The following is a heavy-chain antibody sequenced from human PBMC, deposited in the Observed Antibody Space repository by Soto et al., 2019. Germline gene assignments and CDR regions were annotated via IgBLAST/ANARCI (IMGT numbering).Heavy chain of an antibody. D-gene: IGHD6-13*01. CDR3: ARYRSIAAAGTAHYYYGMDV. CDR1: GGTFSSYA. CDR2: IIPIFGTA. Sequence: QVQLVQSGAEVKKPGSSVKVSCKASGGTFSSYAISWVRQAPGQGLEWMGGIIPIFGTAYYAQKFQGRVTITADESTSTAYMELSSLRSEDTAVYYCARYRSIAAAGTAHYYYGMDVWGQGTTVTVSS. J-gene: IGHJ6*02. V-gene: IGHV1-69*01.